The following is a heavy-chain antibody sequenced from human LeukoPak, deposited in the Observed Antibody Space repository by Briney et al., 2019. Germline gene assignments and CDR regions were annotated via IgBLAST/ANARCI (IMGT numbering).Heavy chain of an antibody. D-gene: IGHD5-24*01. J-gene: IGHJ4*02. CDR2: ISYDGSNK. Sequence: QTGGSLRLSCAASGFTFSSYGMHWVRQAPGKGLEWVAVISYDGSNKYYADSVKGRFTISRDNSKNTLYLQMNSLRAEDTAVYYCARDEGSVEMATILNGGLDYWGQGTLVTVSS. CDR1: GFTFSSYG. CDR3: ARDEGSVEMATILNGGLDY. V-gene: IGHV3-30*03.